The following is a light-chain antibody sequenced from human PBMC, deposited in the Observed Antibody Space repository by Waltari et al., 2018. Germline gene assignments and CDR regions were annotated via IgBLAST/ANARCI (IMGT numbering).Light chain of an antibody. CDR1: QSIGNY. CDR2: MAS. CDR3: QHFNSYPFI. Sequence: DIQMTQSPSTLSASVGDRVTITCRAIQSIGNYLAWYQQKPGKAHKLLIFMASTLQREVPSRFSGSGSGTEFALTISGLQADDFATYFCQHFNSYPFIFGRGTKLEIK. J-gene: IGKJ2*01. V-gene: IGKV1-5*03.